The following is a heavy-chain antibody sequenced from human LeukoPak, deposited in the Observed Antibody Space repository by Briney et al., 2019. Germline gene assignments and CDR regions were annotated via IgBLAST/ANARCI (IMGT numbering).Heavy chain of an antibody. V-gene: IGHV3-9*01. CDR2: ISWNSGSI. Sequence: PGRSLRLSCAASGFTFDDYAMHWVRQAPGKGLEWASGISWNSGSIGYADSVKGRFTISRDNAKNSLYLQMNSLRPEDTALYYCVKDRRNPYRPEGPFDPWGQGTLVTVSS. CDR3: VKDRRNPYRPEGPFDP. J-gene: IGHJ5*02. CDR1: GFTFDDYA. D-gene: IGHD1-14*01.